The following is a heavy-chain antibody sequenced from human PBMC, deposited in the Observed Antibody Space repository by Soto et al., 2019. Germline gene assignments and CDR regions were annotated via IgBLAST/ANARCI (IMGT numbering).Heavy chain of an antibody. CDR3: ARDPGGEQWLSGVDY. D-gene: IGHD6-19*01. CDR2: IKQDGSEK. CDR1: GFTFSSYW. Sequence: GSLRLSCAASGFTFSSYWMSWVRQAPGKGLEWVANIKQDGSEKYYVDSVKGRFTISRDNAKNSLYLQMNSLRAEDTAVYYCARDPGGEQWLSGVDYWGQGTLVTVSS. V-gene: IGHV3-7*01. J-gene: IGHJ4*02.